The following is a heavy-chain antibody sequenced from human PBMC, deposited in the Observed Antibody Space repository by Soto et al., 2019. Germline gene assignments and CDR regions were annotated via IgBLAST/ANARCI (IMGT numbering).Heavy chain of an antibody. CDR1: GFTVSSNY. Sequence: GGSPRLSCAASGFTVSSNYMSWVRQAPGKGLEWVSVIYSGGSTYYADSVKGRFTISRDNSKNTLYLQMNSLRAEDTTVYYCARDRWPYGVDVWGQGTTVIVSS. J-gene: IGHJ6*02. CDR2: IYSGGST. V-gene: IGHV3-53*01. D-gene: IGHD2-15*01. CDR3: ARDRWPYGVDV.